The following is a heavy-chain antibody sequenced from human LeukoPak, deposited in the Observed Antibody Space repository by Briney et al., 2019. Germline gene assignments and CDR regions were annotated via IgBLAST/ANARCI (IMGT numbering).Heavy chain of an antibody. V-gene: IGHV4-39*01. Sequence: PSETLSLTCTVSGYSISSSSYYWGWIRQPPGKGLEWIGSIYYSGSTYYDPSLKSRVTISVDTSKNQFSLKLSSVTAADTAVYYCARLAIYPSGEDFWGQGTLVTVSS. D-gene: IGHD2-2*02. CDR1: GYSISSSSYY. CDR2: IYYSGST. CDR3: ARLAIYPSGEDF. J-gene: IGHJ4*02.